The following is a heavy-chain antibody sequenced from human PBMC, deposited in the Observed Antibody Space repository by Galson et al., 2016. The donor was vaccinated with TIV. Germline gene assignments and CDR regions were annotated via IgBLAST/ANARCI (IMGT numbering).Heavy chain of an antibody. J-gene: IGHJ4*02. V-gene: IGHV7-4-1*02. CDR2: INTDTGHP. CDR3: AREKAGPGY. CDR1: GYTFRNYA. Sequence: SVKVSCKASGYTFRNYAMNWMRQAPGQGFEWMGWINTDTGHPTYAQGFTGRFVFSSDTSVNTAYLEITSLRTEDTAVYYCAREKAGPGYWGQGTLITVSS. D-gene: IGHD6-19*01.